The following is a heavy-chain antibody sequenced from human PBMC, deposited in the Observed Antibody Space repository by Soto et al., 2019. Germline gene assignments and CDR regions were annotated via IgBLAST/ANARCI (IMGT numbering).Heavy chain of an antibody. D-gene: IGHD3-3*01. J-gene: IGHJ3*01. CDR1: GFTFSSYS. CDR3: LSGGRGYTRADVWDV. Sequence: EVQLVESGGGLVKPGGSLRLSCVDSGFTFSSYSMNWVRQAPGKGLEWVASISSRSSVIWYTDSLKGRFTISRDNAKNSLYLQMNSLRAEDTAVYYCLSGGRGYTRADVWDVWGQGTMVTVSS. V-gene: IGHV3-21*06. CDR2: ISSRSSVI.